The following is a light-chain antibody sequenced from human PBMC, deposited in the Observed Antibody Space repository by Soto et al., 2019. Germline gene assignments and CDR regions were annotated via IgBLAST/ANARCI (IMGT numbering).Light chain of an antibody. Sequence: QSVLTQPPSVSGAPGQRVTISCTGSSSNIGAGYDVLWYQQLPGTAPKLLIYGNSNRPSGVPDRFSGSKSGTSASLAITGLQAEDEADYYCQSYDSSLSGDVVFGGGTKLTVL. V-gene: IGLV1-40*01. CDR1: SSNIGAGYD. CDR2: GNS. J-gene: IGLJ2*01. CDR3: QSYDSSLSGDVV.